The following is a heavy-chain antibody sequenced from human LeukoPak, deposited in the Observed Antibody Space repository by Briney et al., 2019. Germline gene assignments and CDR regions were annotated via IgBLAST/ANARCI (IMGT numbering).Heavy chain of an antibody. V-gene: IGHV3-48*03. CDR1: GFTFSSYE. CDR3: ARDYGGSSPFDY. D-gene: IGHD4-23*01. Sequence: GGSLRLSCAASGFTFSSYEMKWVRQAPGKGGEWVSYISSSGSNIYYADSVKGRFTISRDNAKKSLYLQMKSLRAEDTAVYYCARDYGGSSPFDYWGQGTLVTVSS. CDR2: ISSSGSNI. J-gene: IGHJ4*02.